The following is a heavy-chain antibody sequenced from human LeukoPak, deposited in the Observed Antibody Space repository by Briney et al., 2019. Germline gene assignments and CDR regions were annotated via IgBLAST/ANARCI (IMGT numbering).Heavy chain of an antibody. CDR2: ISAYNGNT. CDR1: GYTFTSYA. D-gene: IGHD3-10*01. CDR3: ARDLRTFGEFPDLFDY. V-gene: IGHV1-18*01. Sequence: GASVKVSCKASGYTFTSYAMNWVRQAPGQGLEWMGWISAYNGNTNYAQKLQGRVTMTTDTSTSTAYMELRSLRSDDTAVYYCARDLRTFGEFPDLFDYWGQGTLVTVSS. J-gene: IGHJ4*02.